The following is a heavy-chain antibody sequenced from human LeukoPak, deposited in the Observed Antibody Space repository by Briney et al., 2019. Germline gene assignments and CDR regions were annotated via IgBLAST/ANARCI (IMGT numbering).Heavy chain of an antibody. D-gene: IGHD1-26*01. CDR1: GGSISSYY. J-gene: IGHJ4*02. CDR3: ARRHSGSYYYFDY. CDR2: IYYSGST. V-gene: IGHV4-39*01. Sequence: SETLSLTCTVSGGSISSYYWGWIRQPPGKGLEWIGSIYYSGSTYYNPSLKSRVTISVDTSKNQFSLKLSSVTAADTAVYYCARRHSGSYYYFDYWGQGTLVTVSS.